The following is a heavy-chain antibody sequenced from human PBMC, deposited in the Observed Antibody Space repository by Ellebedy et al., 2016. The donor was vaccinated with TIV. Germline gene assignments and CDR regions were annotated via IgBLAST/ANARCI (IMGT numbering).Heavy chain of an antibody. CDR2: IYDSGST. Sequence: MPSETLSLTCTVSGGSVSSGNYYWSWIRQPPGKGLEWIGNIYDSGSTNYNPSLKSRVTISVDTSKNQFSLKLSSVTAADTAVYYCARLTMVRGVIINWGVFFDYWGQGTLVTVSS. CDR3: ARLTMVRGVIINWGVFFDY. D-gene: IGHD3-10*01. J-gene: IGHJ4*02. CDR1: GGSVSSGNYY. V-gene: IGHV4-61*01.